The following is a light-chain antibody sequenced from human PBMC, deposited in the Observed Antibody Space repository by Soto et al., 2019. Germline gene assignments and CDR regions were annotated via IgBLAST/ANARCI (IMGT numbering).Light chain of an antibody. V-gene: IGKV3-11*01. CDR3: QQRSNWPRLT. CDR1: QSVSSS. Sequence: EIVLTQSPATLSLSPGERATLSCRASQSVSSSLGWYQQKPGQAPRLLIYDASSRATGIPARFSGSGSGTDFTLPISSLEPEDFAVYYCQQRSNWPRLTFGGGTKVEIK. CDR2: DAS. J-gene: IGKJ4*01.